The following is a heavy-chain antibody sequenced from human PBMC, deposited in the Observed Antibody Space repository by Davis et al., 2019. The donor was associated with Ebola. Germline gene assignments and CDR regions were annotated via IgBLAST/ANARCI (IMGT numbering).Heavy chain of an antibody. CDR1: GFTFSSYW. Sequence: GESLKISCAASGFTFSSYWMSWVRQAPGKGLEWVANIKQDGSEKYYVDSVKGRFTISRDNSKNTVFLQVNSLRAGDTAVYYCARAYYDFWSGYSNWYFDLWGRGTLVTVSS. CDR2: IKQDGSEK. J-gene: IGHJ2*01. V-gene: IGHV3-7*01. CDR3: ARAYYDFWSGYSNWYFDL. D-gene: IGHD3-3*01.